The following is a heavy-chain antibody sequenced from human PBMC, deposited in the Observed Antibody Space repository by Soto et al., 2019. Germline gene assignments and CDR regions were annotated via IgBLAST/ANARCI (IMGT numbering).Heavy chain of an antibody. J-gene: IGHJ6*02. CDR2: IYYSGST. Sequence: QVQLQESGPRLVQPSQTLSLVCTFSGGSISSTDYYWSWIRQPPGEVLEWIGYIYYSGSTYYNPSLKSRITISVDTSKNQFSLKLSSVTAADTAVYYCARVGKAAAARPYFYHAMDVWGQGTTVTVSS. CDR1: GGSISSTDYY. CDR3: ARVGKAAAARPYFYHAMDV. D-gene: IGHD2-15*01. V-gene: IGHV4-30-4*01.